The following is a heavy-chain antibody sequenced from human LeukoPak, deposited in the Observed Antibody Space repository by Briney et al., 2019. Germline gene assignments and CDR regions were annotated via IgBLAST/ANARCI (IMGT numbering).Heavy chain of an antibody. CDR1: GGTFSSYA. CDR3: ARAAELTDAFDI. CDR2: IIPILGIA. J-gene: IGHJ3*02. V-gene: IGHV1-69*04. Sequence: SVKVSCKASGGTFSSYAIRWVRQAPGQGLEWMGRIIPILGIANYAQKFQGRVTITADKSTSTAYMELSSLRSEDTAVYYCARAAELTDAFDIWGQGTMVTVSS. D-gene: IGHD1-26*01.